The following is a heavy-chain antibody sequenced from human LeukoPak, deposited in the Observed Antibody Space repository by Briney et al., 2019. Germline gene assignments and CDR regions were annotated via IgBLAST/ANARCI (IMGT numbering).Heavy chain of an antibody. CDR1: GGSISSSSYY. Sequence: NPSETLSLTCTVSGGSISSSSYYWGWIRQPPGKGLEWIGSIYYSGRTYYNPSLKSRVTISVDTSKNQFSLKLSSVTAADTAVYYCARVLKYSSGEDYWGQGTLVTVSS. CDR3: ARVLKYSSGEDY. D-gene: IGHD6-19*01. V-gene: IGHV4-39*01. CDR2: IYYSGRT. J-gene: IGHJ4*02.